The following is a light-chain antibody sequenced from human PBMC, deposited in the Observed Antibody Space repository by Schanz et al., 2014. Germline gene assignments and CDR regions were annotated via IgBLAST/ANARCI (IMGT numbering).Light chain of an antibody. Sequence: QSVLTQPASVSGSPGQSVTISCTGISSDVGSYKLVSWYQQHPGKAPKLMIYEATKRPSGVPDRFSGSKSGNTASLTVSGLQAEDEADYYCCSYAGSSTLLFGGGTQLTVL. V-gene: IGLV2-23*01. CDR2: EAT. J-gene: IGLJ2*01. CDR3: CSYAGSSTLL. CDR1: SSDVGSYKL.